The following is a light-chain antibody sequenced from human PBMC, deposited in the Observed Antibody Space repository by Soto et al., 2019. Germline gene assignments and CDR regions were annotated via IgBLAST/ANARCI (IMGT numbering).Light chain of an antibody. CDR3: APYMGSGIWV. J-gene: IGLJ3*02. CDR2: STN. Sequence: QTVVTQEPSFSVSPGRTVTLTCGLSSGSVSTSYYPSWYQQTPGQAPRTLIYSTNTRSSGVPDRFSGSILGNKAALTITGAQADDEADYYCAPYMGSGIWVFGGGTKLIVL. V-gene: IGLV8-61*01. CDR1: SGSVSTSYY.